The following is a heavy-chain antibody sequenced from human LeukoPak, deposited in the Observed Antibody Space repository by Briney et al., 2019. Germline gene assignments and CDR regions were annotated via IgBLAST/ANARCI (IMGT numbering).Heavy chain of an antibody. V-gene: IGHV3-9*01. CDR2: INWNSISR. CDR3: AKSSSSSVTDAFDI. Sequence: GGSLRLSCAASGFTFDDYAMHWVRQGPGKGLEWVSGINWNSISRGYADSVKGRFTISRDNADSTLFLQMSSLRAEDTAFYYCAKSSSSSVTDAFDIWGQGTMVTVSS. CDR1: GFTFDDYA. J-gene: IGHJ3*02. D-gene: IGHD6-13*01.